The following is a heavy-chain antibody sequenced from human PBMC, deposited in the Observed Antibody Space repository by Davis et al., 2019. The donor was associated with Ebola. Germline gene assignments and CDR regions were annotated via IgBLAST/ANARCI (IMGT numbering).Heavy chain of an antibody. CDR1: GGSISSGGYS. CDR3: ARRRRLRIIYYYYGMDV. CDR2: IYYSGST. J-gene: IGHJ6*02. D-gene: IGHD6-25*01. Sequence: SETLSLTCAVSGGSISSGGYSWSWIRQPPGKGLEWIGYIYYSGSTYYNPSLKSRVTISVDTSKNQFSLKLSSVTAADTAVYYCARRRRLRIIYYYYGMDVWGQGTTVTVSS. V-gene: IGHV4-30-4*07.